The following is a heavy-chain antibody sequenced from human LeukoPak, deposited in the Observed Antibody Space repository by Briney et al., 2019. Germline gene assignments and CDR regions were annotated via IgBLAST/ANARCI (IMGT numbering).Heavy chain of an antibody. V-gene: IGHV4-34*01. CDR2: INHSGST. J-gene: IGHJ6*02. D-gene: IGHD3-3*01. CDR1: GGSFSGYY. CDR3: ARGQDDFWSGYSRGMDV. Sequence: PSETLSLTCAVYGGSFSGYYWSWIRQPPGKGLEWIEEINHSGSTNYNPSLKSRVTISVDTSKNQFSLKLSSVTAADTAVYYCARGQDDFWSGYSRGMDVWGQGTTVTVSS.